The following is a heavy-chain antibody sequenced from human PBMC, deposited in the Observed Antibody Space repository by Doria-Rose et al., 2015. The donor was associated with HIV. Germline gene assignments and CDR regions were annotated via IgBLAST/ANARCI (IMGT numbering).Heavy chain of an antibody. CDR1: GGSISHYY. D-gene: IGHD1-26*01. CDR2: ILYTGST. CDR3: ARVLSGTYDY. V-gene: IGHV4-59*01. Sequence: QVQLVQSGPGLVKPSETLSLTCSVSGGSISHYYWSWIRQPPGKGLEYIGDILYTGSTNYSPSLKSRASISIDTSKNKFSLRLSSVTAADTAVYYCARVLSGTYDYWGQGTLVTVSS. J-gene: IGHJ4*02.